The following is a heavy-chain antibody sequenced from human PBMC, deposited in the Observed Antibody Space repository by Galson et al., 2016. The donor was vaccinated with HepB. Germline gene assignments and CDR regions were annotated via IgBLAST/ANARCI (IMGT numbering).Heavy chain of an antibody. D-gene: IGHD2-15*01. J-gene: IGHJ4*02. CDR1: GSSFTSYW. Sequence: QSGAEVKKPGESLRISCKTSGSSFTSYWISWVRQMPGNGLEWMGRIDPSGSYTKYSPSFRGHVTISVDKSTSTAYLEFTSLKSSDNAMYYCARHCSGGGCYHPDYWGQGTLVTVSS. CDR3: ARHCSGGGCYHPDY. CDR2: IDPSGSYT. V-gene: IGHV5-10-1*01.